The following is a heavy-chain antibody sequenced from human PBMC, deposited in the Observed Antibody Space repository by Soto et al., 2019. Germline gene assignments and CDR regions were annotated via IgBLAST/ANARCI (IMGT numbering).Heavy chain of an antibody. J-gene: IGHJ4*02. CDR2: ISEGGGTT. CDR3: AKGGYRHAYD. V-gene: IGHV3-23*01. D-gene: IGHD3-16*01. Sequence: EVQLLESGGGLIQPGGSLRLSCAASGFAFSRSAMAWVRQAPEKGLEWVSSISEGGGTTFYAGSVEGRFTISRDNSKNTLSLQMNSVRADDTALYYCAKGGYRHAYDWGRGTLVTVSS. CDR1: GFAFSRSA.